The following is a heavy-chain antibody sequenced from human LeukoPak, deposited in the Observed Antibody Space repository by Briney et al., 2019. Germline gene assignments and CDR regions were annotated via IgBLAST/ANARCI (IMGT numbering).Heavy chain of an antibody. CDR3: ARHAPYYFDSSGYSYYYYYMDV. V-gene: IGHV5-51*01. Sequence: GESLKISCKGSGYSFANYWIGWVRQMPGKGLEWMGIIYPSDSGTRYSPSFQGQVTISADKSINTAFLQWTSLKASGTAIYYCARHAPYYFDSSGYSYYYYYMDVWGKGTTVTVSS. J-gene: IGHJ6*03. CDR1: GYSFANYW. CDR2: IYPSDSGT. D-gene: IGHD3-22*01.